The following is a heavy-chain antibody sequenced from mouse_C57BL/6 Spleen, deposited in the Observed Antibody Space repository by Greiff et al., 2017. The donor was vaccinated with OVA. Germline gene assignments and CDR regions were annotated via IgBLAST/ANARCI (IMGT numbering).Heavy chain of an antibody. CDR1: GYAFSSSW. CDR3: ARAGGNYEFAY. V-gene: IGHV1-82*01. D-gene: IGHD2-1*01. J-gene: IGHJ3*01. CDR2: IYPGDGDT. Sequence: QVQLQQSGPELVKPGASVKISCKASGYAFSSSWMNWVKQRPGKGLEWIGRIYPGDGDTNYNGKFKGKATLTADKSSSTAYMQLSSLTSEDSAVYFCARAGGNYEFAYWGQGTLVTVSA.